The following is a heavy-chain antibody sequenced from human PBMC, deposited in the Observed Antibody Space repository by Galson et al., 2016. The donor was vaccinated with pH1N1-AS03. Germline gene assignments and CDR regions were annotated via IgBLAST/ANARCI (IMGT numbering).Heavy chain of an antibody. Sequence: ETLSLTCGVIGGSFSNYYWSWIRQPPGKVLEWIGDINHSGGTNYNESLQSRLTMSVDTSKNQFSLKMNSVTAADTAIYYCARDRDPRVREFDFWGQGILVTVSS. CDR2: INHSGGT. J-gene: IGHJ4*02. CDR1: GGSFSNYY. CDR3: ARDRDPRVREFDF. V-gene: IGHV4-34*10. D-gene: IGHD3-10*01.